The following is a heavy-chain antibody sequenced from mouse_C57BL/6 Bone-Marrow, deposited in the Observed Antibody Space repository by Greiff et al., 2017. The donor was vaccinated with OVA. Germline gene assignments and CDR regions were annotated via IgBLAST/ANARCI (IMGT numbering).Heavy chain of an antibody. Sequence: VKVVESGAELVRPGASVTLSCTASGYTFTDYEMHWVKQTPVHGLEWIGAIDPETGGTAYNQKFKGKAILTADKSSSTAYMELRSLTSEDSAVYYCTRGYGSTLDYWGQGTTLTVSS. CDR3: TRGYGSTLDY. V-gene: IGHV1-15*01. CDR1: GYTFTDYE. J-gene: IGHJ2*01. CDR2: IDPETGGT. D-gene: IGHD1-1*01.